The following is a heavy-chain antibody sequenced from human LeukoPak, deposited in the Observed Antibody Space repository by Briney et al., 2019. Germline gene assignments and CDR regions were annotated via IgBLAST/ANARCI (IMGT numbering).Heavy chain of an antibody. Sequence: ETLSLTCTVSGGSISSSSYYWGWVRQAPGKGLEWVANIKQDGSEKYYVDSVKGRFTISRDNAKNSLYLQMNSLRAEDTAVYYCARDSVVGRLRFPTFYFDYWGQGTLVTVSS. CDR1: GGSISSSSYY. CDR2: IKQDGSEK. V-gene: IGHV3-7*01. J-gene: IGHJ4*02. CDR3: ARDSVVGRLRFPTFYFDY. D-gene: IGHD5-12*01.